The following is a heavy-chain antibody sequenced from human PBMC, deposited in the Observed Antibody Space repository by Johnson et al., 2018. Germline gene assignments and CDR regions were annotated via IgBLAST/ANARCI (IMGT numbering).Heavy chain of an antibody. D-gene: IGHD6-19*01. Sequence: VQLLESGGGVVQPGRSLRLSCAASGFTFSSYGMHWVRQAPGKGLEWVAVISYDGSNKYFADSVKGRFTISRDNSKNTLYLQMNRLRAEDTAVYYCGQSGAVAGTFWGSGYYYYMGVWGKGTTVTVSS. CDR2: ISYDGSNK. V-gene: IGHV3-30*18. J-gene: IGHJ6*03. CDR1: GFTFSSYG. CDR3: GQSGAVAGTFWGSGYYYYMGV.